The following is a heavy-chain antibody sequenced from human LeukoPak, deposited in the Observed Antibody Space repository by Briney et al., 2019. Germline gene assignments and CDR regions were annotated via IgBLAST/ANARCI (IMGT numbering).Heavy chain of an antibody. CDR3: ARDPTPLLWFGESWGGSNWFDP. CDR2: ISAYNGNT. J-gene: IGHJ5*02. V-gene: IGHV1-18*01. CDR1: GYTFTSYG. Sequence: ASVKVSCKASGYTFTSYGISWVRQAPGQGLEWMGWISAYNGNTNYAQKLQGRVTMTTDTSTSTAYMELRSLRSDDTAVYYCARDPTPLLWFGESWGGSNWFDPWGQGTLVTVSS. D-gene: IGHD3-10*01.